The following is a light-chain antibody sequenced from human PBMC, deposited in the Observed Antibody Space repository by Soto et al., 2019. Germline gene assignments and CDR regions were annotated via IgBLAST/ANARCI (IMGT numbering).Light chain of an antibody. V-gene: IGKV3-20*01. Sequence: EIVLTQSPGTLSLSPGERATLSCRASQSVSTSSLAWYQQKPGQAPRLLIYGASNRATGIPDRFSASGSGADFTLSIRRLEPEDFAMYYCQQYGSSPYTFGQGTKLAIK. CDR1: QSVSTSS. CDR3: QQYGSSPYT. J-gene: IGKJ2*01. CDR2: GAS.